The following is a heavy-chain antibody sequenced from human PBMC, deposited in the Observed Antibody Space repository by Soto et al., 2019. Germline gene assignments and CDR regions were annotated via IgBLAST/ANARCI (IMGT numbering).Heavy chain of an antibody. Sequence: PSHTLSLPCAMSGHSVSNIDAVLDFVIQSPSRGLECLVRAYYVSMWHNEYALSVKSRMTINPDTSRNQFSLQLSSVTHADTAVYYCERLVGNRWFEYWGQGTLVTVSS. D-gene: IGHD1-1*01. CDR1: GHSVSNIDAV. J-gene: IGHJ4*02. V-gene: IGHV6-1*01. CDR3: ERLVGNRWFEY. CDR2: AYYVSMWHN.